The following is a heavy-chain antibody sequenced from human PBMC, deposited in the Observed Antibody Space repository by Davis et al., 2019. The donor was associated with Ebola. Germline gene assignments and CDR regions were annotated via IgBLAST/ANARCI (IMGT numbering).Heavy chain of an antibody. V-gene: IGHV6-1*01. CDR3: ARGWLRGGMDV. Sequence: HSQTLSLTCDISGDSVAGGTGGWNWIRQSPSGGLEWLGRTYYNSKWYSESAVSVKSRITINPDTSRNQFSLQLNSVTPEDTALYYCARGWLRGGMDVWGEGTTVTVSS. D-gene: IGHD5-18*01. CDR1: GDSVAGGTGG. CDR2: TYYNSKWYS. J-gene: IGHJ6*04.